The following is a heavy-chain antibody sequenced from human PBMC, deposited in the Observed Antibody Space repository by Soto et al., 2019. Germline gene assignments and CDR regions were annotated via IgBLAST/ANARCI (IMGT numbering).Heavy chain of an antibody. CDR1: GFTFDDYA. Sequence: GGSLRLSCAASGFTFDDYAMHWVRQAPGKGLEWVSGISWNSGSIGYADSVKGRFTISRDNAKNSLYLQMNSLRAEDTALYYCAKDISSYYYDSSGYDHWGQGTLVTVSS. CDR2: ISWNSGSI. CDR3: AKDISSYYYDSSGYDH. J-gene: IGHJ4*02. V-gene: IGHV3-9*01. D-gene: IGHD3-22*01.